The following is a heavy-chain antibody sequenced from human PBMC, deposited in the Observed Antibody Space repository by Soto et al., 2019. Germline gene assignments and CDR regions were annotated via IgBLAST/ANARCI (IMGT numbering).Heavy chain of an antibody. CDR2: IIPIFGTA. D-gene: IGHD3-22*01. Sequence: SAEVSCTSSGDTVNIFAIMWVLQAPGQGLEWMGGIIPIFGTANYAQKFQGRVTITADESTSTAYMELSSLRSEDTAVYYFACSDYYESWDYYYGMDVWGQGTTVTVSS. CDR1: GDTVNIFA. CDR3: ACSDYYESWDYYYGMDV. V-gene: IGHV1-69*13. J-gene: IGHJ6*02.